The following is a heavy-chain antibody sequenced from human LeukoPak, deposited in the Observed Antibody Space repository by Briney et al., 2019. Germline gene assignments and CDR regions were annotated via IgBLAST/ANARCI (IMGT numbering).Heavy chain of an antibody. Sequence: RGESLKISCKGPGYSFTSYWIGWVRQMPGKGLEWMGIIYPGDSDTRYSPSFQGQVTISADKSISTAYLQWSSLKASDTAMYYCARAGYCSSTSCYKPRGAFDIWGQGTMVTVSS. CDR1: GYSFTSYW. V-gene: IGHV5-51*01. CDR2: IYPGDSDT. D-gene: IGHD2-2*02. J-gene: IGHJ3*02. CDR3: ARAGYCSSTSCYKPRGAFDI.